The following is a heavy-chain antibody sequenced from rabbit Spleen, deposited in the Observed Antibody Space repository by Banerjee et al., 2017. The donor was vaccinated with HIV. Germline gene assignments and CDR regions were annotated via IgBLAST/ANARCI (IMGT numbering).Heavy chain of an antibody. CDR1: GSSFSSGNW. V-gene: IGHV1S45*01. Sequence: QQQLEESGGGLVKPGGTLTLTCKASGSSFSSGNWICWVRQAPGKGLEWIACIYGGPSGSIYYANWAEGRFTISITSSTTVTLQMTSLTAADTATYFCVRIDVGVGWAVVLWGQGTLVTVS. J-gene: IGHJ3*01. D-gene: IGHD5-1*01. CDR3: VRIDVGVGWAVVL. CDR2: IYGGPSGSI.